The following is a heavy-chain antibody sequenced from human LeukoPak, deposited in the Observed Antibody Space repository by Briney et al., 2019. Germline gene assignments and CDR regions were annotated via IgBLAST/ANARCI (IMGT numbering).Heavy chain of an antibody. J-gene: IGHJ6*04. CDR1: GFTFSSCA. D-gene: IGHD6-19*01. CDR2: ISGGAGTT. V-gene: IGHV3-23*01. CDR3: AKRPPASGWSAMDV. Sequence: GGSLRLSCTASGFTFSSCAMNWVRQAPGKGLEWVSTISGGAGTTYYADSVKGRFPISRDNSENTLHLQMNNLRAVDSALYYCAKRPPASGWSAMDVWGKGTTVTVSS.